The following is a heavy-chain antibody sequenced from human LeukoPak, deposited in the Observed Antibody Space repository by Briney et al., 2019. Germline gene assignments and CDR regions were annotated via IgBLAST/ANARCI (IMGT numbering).Heavy chain of an antibody. J-gene: IGHJ4*02. D-gene: IGHD1-26*01. CDR1: GNTLSSYY. Sequence: ASVKVSCKASGNTLSSYYIHWVRQAPGQGLEWMGMVNPGGGSRSYAQKFQGRVTMTRDTSTTTVYMVLSNLRSDDTAVYFCAREGKLSGSYYALDYWGQGTLVTVSS. CDR2: VNPGGGSR. V-gene: IGHV1-46*01. CDR3: AREGKLSGSYYALDY.